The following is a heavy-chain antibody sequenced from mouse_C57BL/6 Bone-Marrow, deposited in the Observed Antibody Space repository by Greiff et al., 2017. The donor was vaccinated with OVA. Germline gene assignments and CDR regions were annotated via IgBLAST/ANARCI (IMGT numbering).Heavy chain of an antibody. D-gene: IGHD1-1*02. CDR2: ISSGGDYT. Sequence: EVQVVESGEGLVKPGGSLKLSCAASGFTFSSYAMSWVRQTPEKRLEWVAYISSGGDYTYYADTVKGRFTLSRDNARNTLYLQMSRLKSEDTAMYYCTSGLLWYWGQGTTLTVSS. CDR1: GFTFSSYA. V-gene: IGHV5-9-1*02. CDR3: TSGLLWY. J-gene: IGHJ2*01.